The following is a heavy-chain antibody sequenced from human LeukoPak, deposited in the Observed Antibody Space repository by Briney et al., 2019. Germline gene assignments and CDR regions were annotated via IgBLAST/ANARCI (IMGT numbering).Heavy chain of an antibody. D-gene: IGHD3-3*01. CDR1: GFTFSDYY. CDR3: ARASSRTVLRFLEWLLDY. CDR2: ISSSGSTI. J-gene: IGHJ4*02. V-gene: IGHV3-11*04. Sequence: GGSLRLSCAASGFTFSDYYMSWIRQAPGKGLEWVSYISSSGSTIYYADSVKGRFTISRDNAKNSLCLQMNSLRAEDTAVYYCARASSRTVLRFLEWLLDYWGQGTLVTVSS.